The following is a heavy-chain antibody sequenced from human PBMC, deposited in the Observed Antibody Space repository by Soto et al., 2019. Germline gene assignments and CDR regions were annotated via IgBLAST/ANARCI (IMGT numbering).Heavy chain of an antibody. CDR1: GFPFSSYE. CDR2: ISSGGGNI. D-gene: IGHD5-12*01. CDR3: ARDRWLRYSGYDWHFDY. V-gene: IGHV3-48*03. Sequence: EVQLVESGGVLVQPGESLRLSCAASGFPFSSYEMNWVRQAPGKGLEWVAYISSGGGNIYYAESVKGRFTISGDNAKNSVDLQMNSLRAEDTAVYYCARDRWLRYSGYDWHFDYWGQGTLVTVSS. J-gene: IGHJ4*02.